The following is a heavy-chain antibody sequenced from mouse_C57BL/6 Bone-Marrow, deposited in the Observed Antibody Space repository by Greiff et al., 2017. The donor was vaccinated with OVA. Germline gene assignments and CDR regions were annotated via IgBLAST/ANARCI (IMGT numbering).Heavy chain of an antibody. J-gene: IGHJ4*01. CDR2: ISSGGSYT. Sequence: DVKLVESGGDLVKPGGSLKLSCAASGFTFSSYGMSWVRQTPDKRLEWVATISSGGSYTYYPDSVKGRFTISRDNAKNTLYLQMSSLKSEDTAMYYGARHRTYYSEDYYAMDYWGQGTAVTVSS. V-gene: IGHV5-6*02. D-gene: IGHD2-12*01. CDR3: ARHRTYYSEDYYAMDY. CDR1: GFTFSSYG.